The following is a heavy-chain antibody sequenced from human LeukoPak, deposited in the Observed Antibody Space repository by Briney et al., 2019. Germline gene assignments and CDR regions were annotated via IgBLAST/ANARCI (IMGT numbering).Heavy chain of an antibody. V-gene: IGHV3-11*04. D-gene: IGHD3-16*01. CDR2: ISSSGSTI. Sequence: PGGSLRLSCAASGFTFSDYYMSWIRQAPGKGLEWVSYISSSGSTINYADSVKGRFTISRDNAKNSLYLQMNSLRAEDTAVYYCARGPAYDYVWGSYSGPTTAPNYYFDYWGQGTLVTVSS. J-gene: IGHJ4*02. CDR1: GFTFSDYY. CDR3: ARGPAYDYVWGSYSGPTTAPNYYFDY.